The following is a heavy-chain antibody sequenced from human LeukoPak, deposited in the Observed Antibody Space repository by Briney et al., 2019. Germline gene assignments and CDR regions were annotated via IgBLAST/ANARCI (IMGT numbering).Heavy chain of an antibody. J-gene: IGHJ4*02. CDR2: INHSGST. V-gene: IGHV4-34*01. CDR1: GGSFSGYY. CDR3: ARAPYYDFWSGYYTGIDY. Sequence: PSETLSLTCAVYGGSFSGYYWSWIRQPPGKGLEWIGEINHSGSTNYNPSLKSRVTTSVDTSKNQFSLKLSSVTAADPAVYYCARAPYYDFWSGYYTGIDYWGQGTLVTVSS. D-gene: IGHD3-3*01.